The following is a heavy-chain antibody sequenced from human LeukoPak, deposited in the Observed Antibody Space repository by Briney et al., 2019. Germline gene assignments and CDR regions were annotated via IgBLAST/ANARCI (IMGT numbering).Heavy chain of an antibody. Sequence: SETLSLTCTVSGGSISSSSYNWGWIRQPPGKGLGWIGSIYYSGSTYYNPSLKSRVTISVDTSKNQFSLKLSSVTAADTAVYYCARLPFSSWYRKNWFDPWGREPWSPSPQ. V-gene: IGHV4-39*01. CDR2: IYYSGST. D-gene: IGHD6-13*01. CDR1: GGSISSSSYN. J-gene: IGHJ5*02. CDR3: ARLPFSSWYRKNWFDP.